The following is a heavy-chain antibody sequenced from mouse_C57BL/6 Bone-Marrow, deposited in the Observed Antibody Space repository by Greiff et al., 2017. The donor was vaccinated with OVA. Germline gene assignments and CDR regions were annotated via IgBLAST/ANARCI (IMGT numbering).Heavy chain of an antibody. CDR2: ISYDGSN. Sequence: ESGPGLVKPSQSLSLTCSVPGYSITSGYYWNWIRQFPGNKLEWMGYISYDGSNNYNPSLKNRISITRDTSKNQFFLKLNSVTTEDTATYYCAREAAQANMDYWGQGTSVTVSS. CDR3: AREAAQANMDY. CDR1: GYSITSGYY. V-gene: IGHV3-6*01. D-gene: IGHD3-2*02. J-gene: IGHJ4*01.